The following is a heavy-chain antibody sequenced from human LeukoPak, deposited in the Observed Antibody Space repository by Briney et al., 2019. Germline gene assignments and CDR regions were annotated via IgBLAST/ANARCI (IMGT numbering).Heavy chain of an antibody. CDR1: GYTFTSYD. V-gene: IGHV1-8*01. CDR2: MNPNSGNT. Sequence: GASVKVSCKASGYTFTSYDINWVRQATGQGLEWMGWMNPNSGNTGYAQKFQGRVTMTRNTSISTAYMELSSLRSEDTAVYYCVRKVTAIRGDWFDPWGQGTLVTVSS. J-gene: IGHJ5*02. D-gene: IGHD2-21*02. CDR3: VRKVTAIRGDWFDP.